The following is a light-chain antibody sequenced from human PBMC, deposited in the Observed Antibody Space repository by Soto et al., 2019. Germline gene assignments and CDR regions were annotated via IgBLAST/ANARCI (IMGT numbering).Light chain of an antibody. CDR1: QSIYNY. Sequence: DIQMTQSPSSLSASVGDRVTITCRASQSIYNYLNWYQQKPGKAPKLLIYAASTLQSGVASRFNGSGSGSDFTLTISTLQPEDCATYYYQQTYSTPITFGQGTRLEIK. CDR2: AAS. CDR3: QQTYSTPIT. J-gene: IGKJ5*01. V-gene: IGKV1-39*01.